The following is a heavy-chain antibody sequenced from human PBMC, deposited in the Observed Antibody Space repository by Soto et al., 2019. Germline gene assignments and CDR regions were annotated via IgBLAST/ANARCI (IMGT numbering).Heavy chain of an antibody. Sequence: GGSLRLSCAASGFTFSSYSMNWVRQAPGKGLEWVSSISSSSSYIYYADSVKGRFTISRDNAKNSLYLQMNSLRAEDTAVYYCARDDRGGLKDYQKAFDIWGQGTMVTVSS. D-gene: IGHD3-16*01. V-gene: IGHV3-21*01. CDR1: GFTFSSYS. J-gene: IGHJ3*02. CDR2: ISSSSSYI. CDR3: ARDDRGGLKDYQKAFDI.